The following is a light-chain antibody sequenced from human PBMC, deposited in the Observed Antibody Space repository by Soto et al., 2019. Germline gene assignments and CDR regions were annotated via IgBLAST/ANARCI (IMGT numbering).Light chain of an antibody. V-gene: IGKV3-11*01. Sequence: EVVLTDAPSTRSSFPVDRGTFSFMAIQYINTRLAWYQHRPGQAPRLLIYQTSLRAAGIPARFSASGSGTDFTLTISDVQPEDFALYYCHQRQSWPRTFGQGTKVDIK. CDR2: QTS. J-gene: IGKJ1*01. CDR1: QYINTR. CDR3: HQRQSWPRT.